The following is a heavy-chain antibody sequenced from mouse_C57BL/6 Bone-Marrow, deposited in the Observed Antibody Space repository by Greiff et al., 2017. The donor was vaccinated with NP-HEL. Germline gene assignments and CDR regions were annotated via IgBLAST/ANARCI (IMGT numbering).Heavy chain of an antibody. CDR2: IYPGSGST. J-gene: IGHJ1*03. CDR3: ARIYYYGSSYRYFDV. V-gene: IGHV1-55*01. CDR1: GYTFTSYW. D-gene: IGHD1-1*01. Sequence: QVQLQQPGAELVKPGASVKMSCKASGYTFTSYWITGVKQRPGQGLEWIGDIYPGSGSTNYNEKFKSKATLTVDTSSSTACMQLSSLTSEDSAVYYCARIYYYGSSYRYFDVWGTGTTVTVSS.